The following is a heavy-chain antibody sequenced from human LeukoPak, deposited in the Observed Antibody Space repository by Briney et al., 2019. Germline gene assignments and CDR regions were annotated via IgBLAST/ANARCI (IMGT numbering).Heavy chain of an antibody. CDR3: ARSLYGDPNWFDP. V-gene: IGHV1-2*06. CDR2: INPNSGGT. D-gene: IGHD4-17*01. CDR1: GYTFTGYY. J-gene: IGHJ5*02. Sequence: GSVKVSCKASGYTFTGYYMHWVRQAPGQRLEWRGRINPNSGGTNYAQKFQGRVTMTRDTSISTAYMEPSRLRSDDTAVYYCARSLYGDPNWFDPWGQGNLVTVSS.